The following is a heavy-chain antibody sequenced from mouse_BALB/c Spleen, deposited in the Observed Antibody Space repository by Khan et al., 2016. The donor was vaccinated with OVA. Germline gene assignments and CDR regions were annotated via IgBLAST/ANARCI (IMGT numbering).Heavy chain of an antibody. J-gene: IGHJ3*01. V-gene: IGHV2-2*01. CDR1: GFSLSTYG. Sequence: QVQLQQSGPGLVQPSQSLSITCTVSGFSLSTYGIHWVRQSPGKGLEWLGVIWNDGRTDYNVPFISRLSITKDNSKSQAFFQMNSLQPDDTAIYYCAGNSYGYDFTYWGQGTLVTVSA. CDR3: AGNSYGYDFTY. CDR2: IWNDGRT. D-gene: IGHD2-2*01.